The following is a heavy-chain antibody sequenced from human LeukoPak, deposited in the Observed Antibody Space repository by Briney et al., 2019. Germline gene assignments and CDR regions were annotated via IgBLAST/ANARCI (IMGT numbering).Heavy chain of an antibody. D-gene: IGHD4-17*01. Sequence: GGSLSLSCGVSGFTVSRNYMRCARQAPGKGLEWVPLIYSGGSTYSADSVKGRFTISRDKSKNTLYLQMNSLRAEDTAVYYCARDAPSHDDGFDDWGQGTLVTVSS. J-gene: IGHJ4*02. V-gene: IGHV3-66*01. CDR1: GFTVSRNY. CDR2: IYSGGST. CDR3: ARDAPSHDDGFDD.